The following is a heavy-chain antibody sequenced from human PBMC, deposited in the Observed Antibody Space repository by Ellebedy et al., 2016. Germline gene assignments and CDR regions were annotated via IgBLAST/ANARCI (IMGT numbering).Heavy chain of an antibody. CDR3: VRDDGAFDL. D-gene: IGHD5-24*01. J-gene: IGHJ3*01. Sequence: ASVKVSCKASGYTFTSYAMNWVRQAPGQGLEWMGWISTNTGTPTYAQGFTGRFVFSLDTSISTAYLQISSLKAEDTGVYYCVRDDGAFDLWGQGTLLTVSS. CDR2: ISTNTGTP. V-gene: IGHV7-4-1*02. CDR1: GYTFTSYA.